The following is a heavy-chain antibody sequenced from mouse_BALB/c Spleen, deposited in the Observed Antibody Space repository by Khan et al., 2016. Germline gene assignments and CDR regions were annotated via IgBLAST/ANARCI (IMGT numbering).Heavy chain of an antibody. Sequence: QVQLQQSGAELVRPGTSVKVSCKASGYAFTNYLIEWVKQRPGQGLEWIGVTNPGSGGTNYNEKLKGKATLTADKSSSTAYMQLSSLTSDDSAVYFCAGYDGNYYAMDYWGQGTSVTVSS. CDR2: TNPGSGGT. CDR1: GYAFTNYL. J-gene: IGHJ4*01. D-gene: IGHD2-3*01. V-gene: IGHV1-54*01. CDR3: AGYDGNYYAMDY.